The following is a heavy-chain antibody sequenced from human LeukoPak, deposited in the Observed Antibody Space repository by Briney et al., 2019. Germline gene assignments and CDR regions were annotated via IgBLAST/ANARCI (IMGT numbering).Heavy chain of an antibody. J-gene: IGHJ4*02. Sequence: SETLSLTCAVYGGSFSGYYWSWIRQPPGKGLEWITSIYHSGSTNYNPSLKSRVTISVDTSKNQFSLKLSSVTAADTAVYYCARGLPDYVWGSYRPLYRYFDYWGQGTLVTVSS. D-gene: IGHD3-16*02. V-gene: IGHV4-34*01. CDR2: IYHSGST. CDR3: ARGLPDYVWGSYRPLYRYFDY. CDR1: GGSFSGYY.